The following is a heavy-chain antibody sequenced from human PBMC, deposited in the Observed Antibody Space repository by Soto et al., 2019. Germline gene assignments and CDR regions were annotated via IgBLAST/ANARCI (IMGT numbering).Heavy chain of an antibody. CDR1: GGTFSSYA. CDR3: ARDVTGTPLERDYGMDV. V-gene: IGHV1-69*01. D-gene: IGHD1-20*01. Sequence: QVQLVQSGAGVKKPGSSVKVSCKASGGTFSSYAISWVRQAPGQGLEWMGGIIPIFGTANYAQKFQGRVTITADESTSTAYMELSSLRSEDTAVYYCARDVTGTPLERDYGMDVWGQGTTVTVSS. CDR2: IIPIFGTA. J-gene: IGHJ6*02.